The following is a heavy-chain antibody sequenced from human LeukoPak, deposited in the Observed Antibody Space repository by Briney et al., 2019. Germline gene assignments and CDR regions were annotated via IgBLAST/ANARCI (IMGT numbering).Heavy chain of an antibody. D-gene: IGHD5-18*01. Sequence: GGSLRLSCAASGFTFSSYEMNWVRQAPGKGLEWVSYISSSGSTIYYADSEKGRFTISRDNAENSLYLQMNSLRAEDTAVYYCARDSGGYSYGLDYWGQGTLVTVSS. V-gene: IGHV3-48*03. CDR2: ISSSGSTI. CDR3: ARDSGGYSYGLDY. J-gene: IGHJ4*02. CDR1: GFTFSSYE.